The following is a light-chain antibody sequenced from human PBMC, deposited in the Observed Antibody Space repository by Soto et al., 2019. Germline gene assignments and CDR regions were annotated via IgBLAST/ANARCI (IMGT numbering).Light chain of an antibody. CDR2: EAS. J-gene: IGLJ1*01. Sequence: SSLTHPPSCSVFRGDACTISCTGTSTGFVSYNRVSWYQHPPGTAPKLIIYEASNRPSGVPDRFSGSKYGNTASLTISGLKHAHEADYHCRLHNSEKNYLLGTGNKVHVL. CDR1: STGFVSYNR. CDR3: RLHNSEKNYL. V-gene: IGLV2-18*01.